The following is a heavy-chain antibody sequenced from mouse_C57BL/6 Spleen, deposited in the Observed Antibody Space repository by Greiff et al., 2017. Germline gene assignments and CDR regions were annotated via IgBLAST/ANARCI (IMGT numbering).Heavy chain of an antibody. V-gene: IGHV1-52*01. CDR1: GYTFTSYW. CDR2: IDPSDSGT. CDR3: ASTGYGYYFDY. D-gene: IGHD2-2*01. J-gene: IGHJ2*01. Sequence: QVHVKQPGAELVRPGSSVKLSCKASGYTFTSYWMHWVQQRPIQGLEWIGNIDPSDSGTHYNQKFKDKATLTVNKSSSTAYMQLSSLTSEDSAVYYCASTGYGYYFDYWGQGTTLTVSS.